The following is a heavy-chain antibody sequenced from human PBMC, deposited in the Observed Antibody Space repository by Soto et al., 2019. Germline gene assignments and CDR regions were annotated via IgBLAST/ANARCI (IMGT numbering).Heavy chain of an antibody. CDR3: VREDGFDQ. V-gene: IGHV3-74*01. CDR2: INGGGTYA. CDR1: GFSFSSHW. J-gene: IGHJ4*02. Sequence: EVQLVESGGGLVQPGGSLRLSCVASGFSFSSHWMHWVRQDPGKGLVWVSRINGGGTYATYADAVKGRFTISRDNAKNTLNLQMNSLRVEDTAVYYFVREDGFDQWGQGTLVTVSS.